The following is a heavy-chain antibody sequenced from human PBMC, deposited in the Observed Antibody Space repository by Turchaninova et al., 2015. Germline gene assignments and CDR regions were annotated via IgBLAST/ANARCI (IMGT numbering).Heavy chain of an antibody. J-gene: IGHJ4*02. D-gene: IGHD4-17*01. Sequence: QVPLQQSGPGLVKPSPTPPLPCPIPGDSDASNSAAWNGIRQSPSRGREWVGRTYYRSKWYNDYAVSVKSRITINPDTSKNQFSLQLNSVTPEDTAVYYCARAGEYGDFLSYWGQGTLVTVSS. CDR2: TYYRSKWYN. V-gene: IGHV6-1*01. CDR1: GDSDASNSAA. CDR3: ARAGEYGDFLSY.